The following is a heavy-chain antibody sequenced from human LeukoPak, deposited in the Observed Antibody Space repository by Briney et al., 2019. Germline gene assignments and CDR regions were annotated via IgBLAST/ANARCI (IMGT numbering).Heavy chain of an antibody. J-gene: IGHJ4*02. V-gene: IGHV3-30*04. CDR1: GFTFFMYT. Sequence: GGSLRLSCEVSGFTFFMYTMHWVRRAPDKGLEWVSLVSYDGSNEYYVDSVTGRFTISRDNSKNTLYLQMNSLRPEDTAVYYCARSYGSASYNIDYWGQGTLVTVSS. CDR2: VSYDGSNE. D-gene: IGHD3-10*01. CDR3: ARSYGSASYNIDY.